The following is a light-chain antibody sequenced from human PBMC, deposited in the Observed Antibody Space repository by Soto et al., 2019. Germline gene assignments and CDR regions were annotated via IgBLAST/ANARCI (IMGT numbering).Light chain of an antibody. V-gene: IGKV3-11*01. CDR1: QNVRGY. J-gene: IGKJ1*01. CDR3: QQYDSSLWT. CDR2: DAS. Sequence: EILLTQSPVTLSLSPGERATLSCRASQNVRGYLAWYQQKPGQAPRLLIYDASNRATGIPARFSGSGAETDFTLTISSLEPEDFAVYYCQQYDSSLWTFGQGTKMDIK.